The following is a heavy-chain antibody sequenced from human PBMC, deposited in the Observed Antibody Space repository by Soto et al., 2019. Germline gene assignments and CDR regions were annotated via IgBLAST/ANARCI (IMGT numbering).Heavy chain of an antibody. J-gene: IGHJ4*02. D-gene: IGHD2-21*02. V-gene: IGHV1-69*13. CDR1: GGTFSSYA. Sequence: SVKVSCKASGGTFSSYAISWVRQAPGQGLEWMGGIIPIFGTANYAQKFQGRVTITADESTSIAYMELSSLRSEDTAVYYCASSIVVVTAVLYYFDYWGQGTLVTVSS. CDR2: IIPIFGTA. CDR3: ASSIVVVTAVLYYFDY.